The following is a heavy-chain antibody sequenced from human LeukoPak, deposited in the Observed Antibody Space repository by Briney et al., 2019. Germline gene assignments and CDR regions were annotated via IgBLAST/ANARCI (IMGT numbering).Heavy chain of an antibody. Sequence: SGPTLVKPTQTLTLTCTFSGSSLSTSGVGVGWIRQPPGKALEWLALIYWDDDKRYSPSLKSRLTITKDTSKNQVVLTMTNMDPVDTATYYCAHSNAIFGVVRYYYYMDVWGKGTTVTVSS. V-gene: IGHV2-5*02. CDR3: AHSNAIFGVVRYYYYMDV. J-gene: IGHJ6*03. D-gene: IGHD3-3*01. CDR2: IYWDDDK. CDR1: GSSLSTSGVG.